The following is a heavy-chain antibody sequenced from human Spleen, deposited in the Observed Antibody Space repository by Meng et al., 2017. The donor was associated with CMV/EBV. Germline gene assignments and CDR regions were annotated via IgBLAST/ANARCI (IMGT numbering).Heavy chain of an antibody. V-gene: IGHV1-2*02. CDR2: INPNSGDT. D-gene: IGHD3-22*01. CDR1: GYIFTDYY. J-gene: IGHJ6*02. Sequence: ASVKVSCKASGYIFTDYYVHWVRQAHGQGLEWMGWINPNSGDTTYPQNFQGRVTMTRDTSITTAYMELTMLTSGDTAVYYCARAYYYDSSGPWGYYGMDVWGQGTTVTVSS. CDR3: ARAYYYDSSGPWGYYGMDV.